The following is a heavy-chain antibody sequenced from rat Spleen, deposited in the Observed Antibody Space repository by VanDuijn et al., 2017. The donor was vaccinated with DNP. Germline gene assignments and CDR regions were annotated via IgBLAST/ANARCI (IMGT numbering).Heavy chain of an antibody. CDR2: IWTGGST. V-gene: IGHV2-30*01. CDR1: GFSLISYN. D-gene: IGHD5-1*01. Sequence: QVQLKESGPGLVQPSQTLSLTCTVSGFSLISYNVHWVRQPTGQGLEWVGIIWTGGSTDYSSTLKSRLNISRDTSTRQVFLKMNSVQTEDIATYYCAREDWEGYFDYWGPGTMVTVSS. J-gene: IGHJ1*01. CDR3: AREDWEGYFDY.